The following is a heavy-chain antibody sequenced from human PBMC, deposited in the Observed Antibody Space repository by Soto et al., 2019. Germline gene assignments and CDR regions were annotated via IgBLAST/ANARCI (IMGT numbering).Heavy chain of an antibody. D-gene: IGHD1-26*01. CDR3: ARDQNGSPHFDP. J-gene: IGHJ5*02. CDR1: GASIRNYY. CDR2: SYYSGST. Sequence: QVHLQESGPGLVKPSETLSLTCTVSGASIRNYYWSWIRQPPGKGLEWIGFSYYSGSTNYNPSLNSRVTMSVYTSKNQFSLKLTSVTAADTAVYYCARDQNGSPHFDPWGQGILVTVSS. V-gene: IGHV4-59*01.